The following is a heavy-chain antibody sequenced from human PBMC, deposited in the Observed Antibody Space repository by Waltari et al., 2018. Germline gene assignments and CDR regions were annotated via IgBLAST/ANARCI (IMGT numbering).Heavy chain of an antibody. Sequence: EVQLEESGGGLVQPGGSLRLSCAASGFTFSSYEMNWVRQAPGKGLEWVSYITDTGTIRYADSVKGLFTISRDNAKNSLYLQMNSLRVEDTAVYYCAREGMHRNWFDPWGQGTLVTVSS. V-gene: IGHV3-48*03. CDR3: AREGMHRNWFDP. CDR1: GFTFSSYE. CDR2: ITDTGTI. J-gene: IGHJ5*02.